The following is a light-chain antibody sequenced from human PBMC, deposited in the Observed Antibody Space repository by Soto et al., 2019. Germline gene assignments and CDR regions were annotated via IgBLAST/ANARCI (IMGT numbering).Light chain of an antibody. CDR3: TSYAGGNNV. CDR2: EVN. Sequence: ALTQPPSASGSPGQSVTISCTGTSSDVGAYNYVSWYQQYPGKVPKLMVYEVNKRPSGVPDRFSGSKSGNTASLTVSGLQAEDEADYYCTSYAGGNNVFGTGTKVTVL. V-gene: IGLV2-8*01. CDR1: SSDVGAYNY. J-gene: IGLJ1*01.